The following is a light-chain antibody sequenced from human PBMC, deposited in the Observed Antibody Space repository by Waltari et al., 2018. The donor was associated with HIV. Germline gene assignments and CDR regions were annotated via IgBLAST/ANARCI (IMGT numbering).Light chain of an antibody. CDR3: QSYDSSLSGSV. Sequence: TISCTGSSSNIGAGYDVHWYQQLPGTAPKLLIYDNNNRPSGVPDRFSGSQSGTSASLAITGLQAEDEADFYCQSYDSSLSGSVFGGGTKLTVL. CDR1: SSNIGAGYD. V-gene: IGLV1-40*01. J-gene: IGLJ3*02. CDR2: DNN.